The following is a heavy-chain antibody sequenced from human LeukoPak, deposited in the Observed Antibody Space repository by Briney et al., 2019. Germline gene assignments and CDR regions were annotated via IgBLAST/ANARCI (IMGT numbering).Heavy chain of an antibody. V-gene: IGHV4-4*07. CDR3: ARDRDYYGSGSYLPAPRYNWFDP. D-gene: IGHD3-10*01. J-gene: IGHJ5*02. CDR1: GGSISSYY. CDR2: IYTSGST. Sequence: SETLSLTCTVSGGSISSYYWSWIRQPAGKGLEWIGRIYTSGSTNYNPSLKSRVTMSVDTSKNQFSLKLSSVTAADTAVYYCARDRDYYGSGSYLPAPRYNWFDPWGQGTLVTVSS.